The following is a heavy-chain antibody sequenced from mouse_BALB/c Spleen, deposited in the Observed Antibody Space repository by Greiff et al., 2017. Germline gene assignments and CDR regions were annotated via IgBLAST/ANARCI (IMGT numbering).Heavy chain of an antibody. CDR2: IWGDGST. J-gene: IGHJ4*01. D-gene: IGHD2-10*01. CDR1: GFSLTGYG. V-gene: IGHV2-6-7*01. Sequence: QVQLKESGPGLVAPSQSLSITCTVSGFSLTGYGVNWVRQPPGKGLEWLGMIWGDGSTDYNSALKSRLSISKDNSKSQVFLKMNSLQTDDTARYYCATAYYGNYDAMDYWGQGTSVTVSS. CDR3: ATAYYGNYDAMDY.